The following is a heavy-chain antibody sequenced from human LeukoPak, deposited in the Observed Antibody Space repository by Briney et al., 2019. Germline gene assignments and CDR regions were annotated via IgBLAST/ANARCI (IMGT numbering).Heavy chain of an antibody. CDR1: GGSISSSIYY. V-gene: IGHV4-39*01. J-gene: IGHJ4*02. D-gene: IGHD3-9*01. CDR3: ARASRFSYYDILTGPSRMRYFDY. CDR2: VYYTGSA. Sequence: TSETLSLTCTVSGGSISSSIYYWGWIRQPPGKGLELIGHVYYTGSAYFNPSLKSRVTMSVDTSKNQFSLNLSSVTAADTAVYYCARASRFSYYDILTGPSRMRYFDYWGQGTLVTVSS.